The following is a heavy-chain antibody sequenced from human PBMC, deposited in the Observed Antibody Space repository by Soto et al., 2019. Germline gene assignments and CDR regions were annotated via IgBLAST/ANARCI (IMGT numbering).Heavy chain of an antibody. CDR1: AFSLSTGGVG. CDR2: IYWDDDK. D-gene: IGHD2-21*02. Sequence: QITLKESGPTLGKTTPNLKLTCTLPAFSLSTGGVGVGWIRPPPGKALEWLSLIYWDDDKRYSPSLRSRLTITKDTSKNQVVLTMTNMDPVDTATYYCIQSRCGGDCLQSYASYYYYGMDVWGQGTTVTVSS. V-gene: IGHV2-5*02. J-gene: IGHJ6*02. CDR3: IQSRCGGDCLQSYASYYYYGMDV.